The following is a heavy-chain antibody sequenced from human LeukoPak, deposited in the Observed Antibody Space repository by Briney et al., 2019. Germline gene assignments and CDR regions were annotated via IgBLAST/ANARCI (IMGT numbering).Heavy chain of an antibody. Sequence: LSGRSLRLSCAASGFTFSDYGMHWVRQAPGKGLEWVAVVSSDESNKYYADSVKGRFTISRDNSKNTLYLQMNSLRPEDTAIYYCARDREGTIFGVVSLDYWGQGSLVTVSS. J-gene: IGHJ4*02. V-gene: IGHV3-30*03. CDR3: ARDREGTIFGVVSLDY. CDR2: VSSDESNK. D-gene: IGHD3-3*01. CDR1: GFTFSDYG.